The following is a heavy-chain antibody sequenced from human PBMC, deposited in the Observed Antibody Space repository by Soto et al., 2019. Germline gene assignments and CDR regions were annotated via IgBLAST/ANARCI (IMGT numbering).Heavy chain of an antibody. V-gene: IGHV4-30-4*01. CDR3: ARDHYVYDILTGYGYYYGMDV. CDR2: IYYSGST. CDR1: VAPSAVVITT. J-gene: IGHJ6*02. D-gene: IGHD3-9*01. Sequence: TLPSPALSLVAPSAVVITTGVGSASPPGKGLEWIGYIYYSGSTYHNPSLKSRVTISVDTSKNQFSLKLSSVTAADTAVYYCARDHYVYDILTGYGYYYGMDVWGQGTTVTVSS.